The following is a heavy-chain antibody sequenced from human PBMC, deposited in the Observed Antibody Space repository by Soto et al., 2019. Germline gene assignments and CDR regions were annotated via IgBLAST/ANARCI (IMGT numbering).Heavy chain of an antibody. CDR3: ARQSVTMIVVVINLAAFDI. CDR1: GGSISSSSYY. V-gene: IGHV4-39*01. CDR2: IYYSGST. D-gene: IGHD3-22*01. J-gene: IGHJ3*02. Sequence: PSETLSLTCTVSGGSISSSSYYWGWIRQPPGKGLDWIGSIYYSGSTYYNPSLKSRVTISVDTSKNQFSLKRSSVTAADTAVYYCARQSVTMIVVVINLAAFDIWGQGTMVTVS.